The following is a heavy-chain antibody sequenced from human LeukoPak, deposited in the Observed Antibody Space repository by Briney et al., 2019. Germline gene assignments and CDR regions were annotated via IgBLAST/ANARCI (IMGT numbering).Heavy chain of an antibody. J-gene: IGHJ3*02. V-gene: IGHV3-30*02. CDR1: GFTFSSYS. D-gene: IGHD6-19*01. Sequence: GGSLRLSCAASGFTFSSYSMNWVRQAPGKGLEWVAFIRYDGSDKYYADSVKGRFTVSRDNSKNTLYLQMNSLRAEDTTVYYCAKDRRYSSGWYGAFDIWGQGTMVTVSS. CDR2: IRYDGSDK. CDR3: AKDRRYSSGWYGAFDI.